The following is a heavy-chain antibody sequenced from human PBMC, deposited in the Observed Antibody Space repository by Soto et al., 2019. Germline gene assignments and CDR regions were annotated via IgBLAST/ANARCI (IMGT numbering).Heavy chain of an antibody. D-gene: IGHD4-17*01. Sequence: PSETLSLTCTVSGGSISSYYWSWIRQPPGKGLEWIGYIYYSGSTNYNPSLKSRVTISVDTSKNQFSLKLSSVTAADTAVYYCARNTKGHDYGDHFDYWGQGTLVTAPQ. CDR1: GGSISSYY. V-gene: IGHV4-59*08. J-gene: IGHJ4*02. CDR2: IYYSGST. CDR3: ARNTKGHDYGDHFDY.